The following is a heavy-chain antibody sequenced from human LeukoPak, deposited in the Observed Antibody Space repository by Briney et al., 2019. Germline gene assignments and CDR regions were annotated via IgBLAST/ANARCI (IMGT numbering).Heavy chain of an antibody. CDR1: GFSINSDNYY. J-gene: IGHJ4*02. V-gene: IGHV4-39*07. CDR2: IYHSGST. CDR3: ARNRDGYNSFDY. D-gene: IGHD5-24*01. Sequence: SETLSLTCTVSGFSINSDNYYWGWIRQPPGQGLEWIGGIYHSGSTYYNPSLKSRVTISVDTSKNQFSLKLSSVTAADTAVYYCARNRDGYNSFDYWGQGTLVTVSS.